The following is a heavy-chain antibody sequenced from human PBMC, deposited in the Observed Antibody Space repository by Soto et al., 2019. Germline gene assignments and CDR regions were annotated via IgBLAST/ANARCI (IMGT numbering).Heavy chain of an antibody. CDR1: GGSFSGYY. CDR3: ARRVRITIFGVVISNWFDP. D-gene: IGHD3-3*01. CDR2: IKHSGST. V-gene: IGHV4-34*01. Sequence: QVQLQQWGAGLLKPSETLSLTCAVYGGSFSGYYWSWIRQPPGKGLEWIGEIKHSGSTNYNPSLKSRVTISVDTSKNQFSLKLSAVNAADTAVYYCARRVRITIFGVVISNWFDPWGQGTLVTVSS. J-gene: IGHJ5*02.